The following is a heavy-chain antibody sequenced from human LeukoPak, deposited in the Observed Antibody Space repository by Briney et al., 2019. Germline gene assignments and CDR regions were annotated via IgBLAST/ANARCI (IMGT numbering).Heavy chain of an antibody. Sequence: PGGSLRLSCAASGFTFSSYAMSWVRQAPGKGMEWVSAISGSGGSTYYADSVKGRFTISGDNSKNTLYLQMNSLRAEDTAVYYCARIHEGEGMFDYWGQGTLVTVSS. CDR2: ISGSGGST. J-gene: IGHJ4*02. V-gene: IGHV3-23*01. CDR3: ARIHEGEGMFDY. CDR1: GFTFSSYA.